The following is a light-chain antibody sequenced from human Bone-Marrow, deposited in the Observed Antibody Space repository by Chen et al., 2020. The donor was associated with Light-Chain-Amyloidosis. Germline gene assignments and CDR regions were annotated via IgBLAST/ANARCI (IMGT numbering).Light chain of an antibody. CDR2: AVS. Sequence: QSALTQPASVSGSPGQSITISCTGTSGDVGTYNYVSWYQQHPGQAPKVMIYAVSNRPSGVSNRFSGSKSGNTASRTISGLQAEDEADYYCSSFTSSSSYVFGPGTKVTVL. J-gene: IGLJ1*01. CDR1: SGDVGTYNY. CDR3: SSFTSSSSYV. V-gene: IGLV2-14*01.